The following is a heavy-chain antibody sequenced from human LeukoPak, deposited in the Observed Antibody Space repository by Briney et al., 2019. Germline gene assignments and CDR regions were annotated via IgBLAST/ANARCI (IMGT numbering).Heavy chain of an antibody. V-gene: IGHV4-59*12. CDR1: GGSISAYY. D-gene: IGHD3-10*01. Sequence: SETLSLTCTVSGGSISAYYWSWIRQPPGKGLEWIGYIYHSGSTNYNPSLKSRVTISVDTSKNQFSLKLSSATAADTAVYYCARVLWGVTTTDVHYYHMDVWGKGTTVTVSS. CDR2: IYHSGST. CDR3: ARVLWGVTTTDVHYYHMDV. J-gene: IGHJ6*03.